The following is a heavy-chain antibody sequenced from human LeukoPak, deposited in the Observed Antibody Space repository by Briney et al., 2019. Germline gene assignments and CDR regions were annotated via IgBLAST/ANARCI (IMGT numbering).Heavy chain of an antibody. CDR1: RFTFGDYL. CDR3: SRGSGWLSVY. V-gene: IGHV3-49*03. D-gene: IGHD6-19*01. CDR2: ISGGTT. Sequence: GGSLRLSCTASRFTFGDYLMSWFRQAPGKGLEWIGFISGGTTEYAASVKGRFTISRDDSTSIAYLQMNSLTTEDTVVYYCSRGSGWLSVYWGQGTLVTVSS. J-gene: IGHJ4*02.